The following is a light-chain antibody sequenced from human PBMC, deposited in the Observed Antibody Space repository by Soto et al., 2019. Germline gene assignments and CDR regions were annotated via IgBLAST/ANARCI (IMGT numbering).Light chain of an antibody. V-gene: IGKV1-39*01. CDR1: QRISTY. Sequence: DIQMTQSPSSLSASVGDRVTITCRASQRISTYLNWYQQKPGKAPKFLIYAASSLQSGVPSRFSGSGSGTDFTLTISSLQPEDFATYYCQQSYSTPPTFGQGTKVDIK. CDR3: QQSYSTPPT. CDR2: AAS. J-gene: IGKJ1*01.